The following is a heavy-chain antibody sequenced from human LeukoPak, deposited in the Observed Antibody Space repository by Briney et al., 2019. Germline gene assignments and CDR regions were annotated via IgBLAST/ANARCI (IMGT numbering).Heavy chain of an antibody. CDR3: ARQDYSSPYNWFDP. J-gene: IGHJ5*02. V-gene: IGHV7-4-1*02. CDR1: GYTFSSHA. D-gene: IGHD6-6*01. CDR2: INTNTGIP. Sequence: ASVKVSCKAFGYTFSSHAMNWVRQAPGQGLELMGWINTNTGIPTYAQGFAGRFVFSLDTSVTTAYLQITSLKAEDTAVYYCARQDYSSPYNWFDPWGQGTLVTVSS.